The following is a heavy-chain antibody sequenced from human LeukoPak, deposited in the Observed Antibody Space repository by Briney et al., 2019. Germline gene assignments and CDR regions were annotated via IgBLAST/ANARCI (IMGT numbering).Heavy chain of an antibody. Sequence: GASVKVSCKASGYTFTSYYMHWVRQAPGQGLEWMGIINPSGGGTSYAQKFQGRVTMTRDTSTSTVYMELSSLRSEDTAVYYCAREDSGWHTDYWGQGTLVTVSS. CDR1: GYTFTSYY. V-gene: IGHV1-46*03. J-gene: IGHJ4*02. CDR2: INPSGGGT. CDR3: AREDSGWHTDY. D-gene: IGHD6-19*01.